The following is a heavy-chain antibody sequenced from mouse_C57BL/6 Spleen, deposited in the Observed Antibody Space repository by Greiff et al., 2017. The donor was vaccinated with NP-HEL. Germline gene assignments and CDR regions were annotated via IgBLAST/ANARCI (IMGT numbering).Heavy chain of an antibody. CDR3: ARAYGKGDAMDD. D-gene: IGHD2-10*02. CDR1: GYTFTSYW. V-gene: IGHV1-69*01. J-gene: IGHJ4*01. CDR2: IDPSDSYT. Sequence: QVQLQQPGAELVMPGASVKLSCKASGYTFTSYWMHWVKQRPGQGLEWIGEIDPSDSYTNYNQKFKGKSTLTVDKSSSTAYMQLSSLTAEDSAVYYCARAYGKGDAMDDWGQGTSVTVSS.